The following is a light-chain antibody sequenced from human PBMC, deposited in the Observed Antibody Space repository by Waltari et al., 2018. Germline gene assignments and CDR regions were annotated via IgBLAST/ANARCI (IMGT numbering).Light chain of an antibody. Sequence: QSALTQPRSVSGSPGHSVTISCTGSSSNVGGYNYVSWYQHHPGKPPKLIIYDVNKRPSGVPDRFSGSKSGDTASLTISGLQVEDEADYYCCSYAGSYTYVFGTGTKVTV. J-gene: IGLJ1*01. CDR2: DVN. CDR1: SSNVGGYNY. V-gene: IGLV2-11*01. CDR3: CSYAGSYTYV.